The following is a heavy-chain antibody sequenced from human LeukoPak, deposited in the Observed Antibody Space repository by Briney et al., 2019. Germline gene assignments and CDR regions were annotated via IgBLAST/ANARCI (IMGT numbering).Heavy chain of an antibody. CDR2: INHSGST. V-gene: IGHV4-34*01. CDR3: ARGQHDFWSGYYIDY. CDR1: GRSFSGYY. D-gene: IGHD3-3*01. J-gene: IGHJ4*02. Sequence: SETLSLTCAVYGRSFSGYYWSWIRQTPGKGLEWIGEINHSGSTTYNPSLKSRVTISVDTSKNQFSLKLSSVTAADTAVYNCARGQHDFWSGYYIDYWGQGTLVTVSS.